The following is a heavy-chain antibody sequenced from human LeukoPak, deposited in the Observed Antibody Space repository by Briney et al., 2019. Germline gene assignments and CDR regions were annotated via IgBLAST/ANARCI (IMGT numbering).Heavy chain of an antibody. CDR1: GYTLTELS. J-gene: IGHJ6*02. CDR2: FDPEDGET. CDR3: ATLAIVVVPAAIRGNGMDV. D-gene: IGHD2-2*02. V-gene: IGHV1-24*01. Sequence: GASVKVSCKVSGYTLTELSMHWVRQAPGKGLESMGGFDPEDGETIYAQKFQGRVTMTEDTSTDTAYMELSSLRSEDTAVYYCATLAIVVVPAAIRGNGMDVWGQGSTVTVSS.